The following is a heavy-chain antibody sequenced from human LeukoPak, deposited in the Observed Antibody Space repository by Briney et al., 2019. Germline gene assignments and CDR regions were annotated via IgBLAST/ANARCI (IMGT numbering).Heavy chain of an antibody. J-gene: IGHJ4*02. CDR2: ISSGGSTI. CDR3: ARVTGSGWYGNIDY. Sequence: GGSLRLSCAAFGFTFSSYEMNWVRQAPGKGLEWVSYISSGGSTIYYADSLKGRFTISRDNAKNSLFLQMNSLRAEDTAVYYCARVTGSGWYGNIDYWGQGTLVTVSS. D-gene: IGHD6-19*01. V-gene: IGHV3-48*03. CDR1: GFTFSSYE.